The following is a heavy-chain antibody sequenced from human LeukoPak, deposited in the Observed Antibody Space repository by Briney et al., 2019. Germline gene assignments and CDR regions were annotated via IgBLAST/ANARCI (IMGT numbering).Heavy chain of an antibody. CDR3: TRDYY. CDR2: MNSNSGNA. CDR1: GYTFTSYD. V-gene: IGHV1-8*01. J-gene: IGHJ4*02. Sequence: ASVKVSCTTSGYTFTSYDINWVRQAPGQGLEWMGWMNSNSGNAGYAQKLQGRVTLTRDIPINTAYMELSSLRSEDTAVYYCTRDYYWGQGTLVTVSS.